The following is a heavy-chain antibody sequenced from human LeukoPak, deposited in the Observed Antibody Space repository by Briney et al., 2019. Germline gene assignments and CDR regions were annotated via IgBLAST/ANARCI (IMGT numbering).Heavy chain of an antibody. J-gene: IGHJ4*02. CDR1: GFSVSNYY. CDR3: ARDNVGSLDY. V-gene: IGHV3-66*01. CDR2: IYDADNT. Sequence: GGYLRLSCAASGFSVSNYYMSWVRQAPGKGLEWLSTIYDADNTYYVDSVKGRFTVSRDNSKNTMYLQMNSLRAEDTAVYYCARDNVGSLDYWGQGTLVAVSS. D-gene: IGHD2-8*01.